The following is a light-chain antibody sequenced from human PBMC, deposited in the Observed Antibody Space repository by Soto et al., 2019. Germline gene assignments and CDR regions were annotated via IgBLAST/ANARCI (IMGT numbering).Light chain of an antibody. J-gene: IGLJ3*02. V-gene: IGLV1-47*01. Sequence: QSVLTQPPSASGTPGQRVTISCSGSSSNIGHNYVYWYQQLPGTAPKLLISRSDQRPSGVPDRFSGSKSGTSASLAISGLRSEDEADYFCAAWEDSLSGVMFGGGTKLTVL. CDR1: SSNIGHNY. CDR2: RSD. CDR3: AAWEDSLSGVM.